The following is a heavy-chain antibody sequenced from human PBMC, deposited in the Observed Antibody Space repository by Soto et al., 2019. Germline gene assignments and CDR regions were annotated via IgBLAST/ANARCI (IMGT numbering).Heavy chain of an antibody. V-gene: IGHV3-23*01. Sequence: EVLLLDSGGGLVQPGGSLRLSCAASGFTFSDYAMSWVRQAPGQGLKLVSGISGSGATTFYADSVKGRFTISRDNAKNSLYLQMNSLRAEDTAVYYCARIPSSKYCSGGSCYSGVDYWGQGTLVTVSS. J-gene: IGHJ4*02. CDR3: ARIPSSKYCSGGSCYSGVDY. CDR1: GFTFSDYA. D-gene: IGHD2-15*01. CDR2: ISGSGATT.